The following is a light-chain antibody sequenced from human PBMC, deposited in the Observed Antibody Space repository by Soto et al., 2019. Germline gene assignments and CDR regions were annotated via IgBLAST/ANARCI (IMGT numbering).Light chain of an antibody. V-gene: IGKV3-20*01. Sequence: ESVLTQSPGTLSLSPGERATLSCRANQYINNKLAWYQHKPGQPPRLLIYDASTRATGIPERFSGSGSGLDFTLTISRLEPEDFAMYYCQQYGRPWTFGQGTKVETK. J-gene: IGKJ1*01. CDR1: QYINNK. CDR3: QQYGRPWT. CDR2: DAS.